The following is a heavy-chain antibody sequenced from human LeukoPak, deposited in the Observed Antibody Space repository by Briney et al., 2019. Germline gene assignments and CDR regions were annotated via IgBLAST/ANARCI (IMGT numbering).Heavy chain of an antibody. J-gene: IGHJ5*02. V-gene: IGHV1-69*04. Sequence: ASVKVSCKASGGTFSSYAISWVRQAPGQGLEWMGRIIPILGIANYAQKFQGRVTITTDESTSTAYMELSSLRSEDTAVYYCARSHAATYYDFWRTGNWFDPWGQGTLVTVSS. D-gene: IGHD3-3*01. CDR3: ARSHAATYYDFWRTGNWFDP. CDR1: GGTFSSYA. CDR2: IIPILGIA.